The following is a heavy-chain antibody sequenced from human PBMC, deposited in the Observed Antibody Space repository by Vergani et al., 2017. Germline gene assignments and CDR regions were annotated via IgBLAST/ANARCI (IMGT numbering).Heavy chain of an antibody. CDR3: ARDIPVGAKTGYFDY. D-gene: IGHD1-26*01. CDR1: GFTFSSYS. V-gene: IGHV3-48*01. CDR2: ISSSSSTI. J-gene: IGHJ4*02. Sequence: EVQLVESGVGLVQPGGSLRLSCAASGFTFSSYSMNWVRQAPGKGLEWVSYISSSSSTIYYADSVKGRFTISRDNAKNSLYLQMNSLRAEDTAVYYCARDIPVGAKTGYFDYWGQGTLVTVSS.